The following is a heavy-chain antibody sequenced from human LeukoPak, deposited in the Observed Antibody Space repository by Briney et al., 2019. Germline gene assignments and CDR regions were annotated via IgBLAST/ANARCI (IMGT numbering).Heavy chain of an antibody. D-gene: IGHD3-16*01. V-gene: IGHV1-69*02. CDR2: IIPILGIA. CDR1: GGTFSSYT. Sequence: SVEVSCKASGGTFSSYTISWVRQAPGQGLEWMGRIIPILGIANYAQKFQGRVTITADKSTSTAYMELSSLRSEDTAVYYCARAPTFLGGFDPWGQGTLVTVSS. J-gene: IGHJ5*02. CDR3: ARAPTFLGGFDP.